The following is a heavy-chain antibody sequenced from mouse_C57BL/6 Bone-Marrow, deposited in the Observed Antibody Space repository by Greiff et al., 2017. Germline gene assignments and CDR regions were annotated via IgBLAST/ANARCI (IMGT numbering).Heavy chain of an antibody. Sequence: QVQLQQPGAELVKPGASVKLSCKASGYTFTSYWMHWVKQRPGQGLEWIGMIHPNSGSTNYNEKFKSKATLTVDKSSSKAYMQLSSLTSEDSAVYYCARPGTEGYYYARDYWGQGTSVTVSS. CDR2: IHPNSGST. D-gene: IGHD4-1*01. CDR3: ARPGTEGYYYARDY. V-gene: IGHV1-64*01. CDR1: GYTFTSYW. J-gene: IGHJ4*01.